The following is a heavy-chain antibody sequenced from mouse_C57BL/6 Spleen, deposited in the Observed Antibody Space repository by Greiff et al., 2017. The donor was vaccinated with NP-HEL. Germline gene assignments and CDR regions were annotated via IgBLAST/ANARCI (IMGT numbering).Heavy chain of an antibody. CDR2: IYPGDGDT. Sequence: VKLVESGAELVKPGASVKISCKASGYAFSSYWMNWVKQRPGKGLEWIGQIYPGDGDTNYNGKLKGKATLTADKSSSTAYMQLSSLTSEDSAVYFCARQGDYGSGFAYWGQGTLVTVSA. CDR1: GYAFSSYW. D-gene: IGHD1-1*01. J-gene: IGHJ3*01. CDR3: ARQGDYGSGFAY. V-gene: IGHV1-80*01.